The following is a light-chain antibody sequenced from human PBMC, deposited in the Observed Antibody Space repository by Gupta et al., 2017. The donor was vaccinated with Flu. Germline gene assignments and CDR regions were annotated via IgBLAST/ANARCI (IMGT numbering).Light chain of an antibody. Sequence: QPPLTPPPSASGTPAQPGTISCTGTSSDLGAYNSVSGYQQHPGKAPKLMSDEVSQRPAGVPGRFAGSKSGNTASLTVSGRQGEDEADYYCSSDAGSNNYVFGGGTKLTVL. CDR1: SSDLGAYNS. CDR2: EVS. J-gene: IGLJ2*01. V-gene: IGLV2-8*01. CDR3: SSDAGSNNYV.